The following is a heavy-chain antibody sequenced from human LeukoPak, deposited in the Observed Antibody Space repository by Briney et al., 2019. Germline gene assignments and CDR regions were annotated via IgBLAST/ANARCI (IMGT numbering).Heavy chain of an antibody. CDR1: GFTFSSYA. CDR3: AKDYDFWSGYYPFDP. V-gene: IGHV3-23*01. CDR2: ISGSGGST. Sequence: GGSLRLSCAASGFTFSSYAMSWVRQAPGEGLEWVSAISGSGGSTYYADSVKGRFTISRDNSKNTLYLQMNSLRAEDTAVYYCAKDYDFWSGYYPFDPWGQGTLVTVSS. J-gene: IGHJ5*02. D-gene: IGHD3-3*01.